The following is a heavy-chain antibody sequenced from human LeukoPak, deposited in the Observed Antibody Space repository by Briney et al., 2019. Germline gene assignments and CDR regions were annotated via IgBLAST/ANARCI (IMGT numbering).Heavy chain of an antibody. D-gene: IGHD2-15*01. CDR2: IYPGDSDT. CDR1: GYSFTTYW. J-gene: IGHJ5*02. CDR3: ARQEYCSGGSCYTWFDP. V-gene: IGHV5-51*01. Sequence: GESLKISCKGSGYSFTTYWIGWVRQMPGKGLEWMGIIYPGDSDTRYSPSFQGQVTISADKSITTAYLQWSSLKASDTAMYYCARQEYCSGGSCYTWFDPWGQGTLVTVSS.